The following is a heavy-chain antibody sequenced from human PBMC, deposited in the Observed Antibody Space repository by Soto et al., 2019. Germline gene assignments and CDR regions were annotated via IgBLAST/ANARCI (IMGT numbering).Heavy chain of an antibody. Sequence: SETLSLTCAVYGGSFSDYYWTWIRQPPGKGLEWIGEMNHSGSTNYNPSLKSRVTISVDTSKNQFSLKLSSVTAADTAVYYCARARIAATDTGWFDPWGQGTLVTVSS. D-gene: IGHD6-13*01. J-gene: IGHJ5*02. CDR1: GGSFSDYY. CDR2: MNHSGST. CDR3: ARARIAATDTGWFDP. V-gene: IGHV4-34*01.